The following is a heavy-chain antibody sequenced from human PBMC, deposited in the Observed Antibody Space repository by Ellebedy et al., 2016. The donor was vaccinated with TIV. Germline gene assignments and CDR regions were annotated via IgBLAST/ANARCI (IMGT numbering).Heavy chain of an antibody. V-gene: IGHV2-5*01. CDR1: GFSLSTSEVG. CDR2: IYGNDVE. Sequence: SGPTLVKPAQTLTLTCTFSGFSLSTSEVGVGWIRQPPGKALAWLTHIYGNDVEKYSTSLRTRLTIPKDTSKNLVVLTMTNMDPVDTATYYCAHLSALRLYSFDYWGQGTLVTVSS. D-gene: IGHD2-15*01. J-gene: IGHJ4*02. CDR3: AHLSALRLYSFDY.